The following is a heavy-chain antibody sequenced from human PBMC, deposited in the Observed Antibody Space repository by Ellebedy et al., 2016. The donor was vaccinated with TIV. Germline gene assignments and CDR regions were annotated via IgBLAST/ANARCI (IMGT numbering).Heavy chain of an antibody. CDR3: AKEMVSRSSLTYDY. V-gene: IGHV3-23*01. Sequence: GESLKISCAASGFTFSRYAMAWVRQAPGKGVEWVSAIGPSSNYAFYADSVKGRFTISRDNFQNTLYLQMDSLRAEDTAVYYCAKEMVSRSSLTYDYWGQGTLLTVSS. CDR2: IGPSSNYA. CDR1: GFTFSRYA. J-gene: IGHJ4*02. D-gene: IGHD6-13*01.